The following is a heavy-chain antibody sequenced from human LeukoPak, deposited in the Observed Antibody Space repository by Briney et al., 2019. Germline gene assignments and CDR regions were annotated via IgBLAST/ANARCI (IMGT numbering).Heavy chain of an antibody. Sequence: ASVKVSCKASGYTFTSYGISWVRQAPGQGLEWMGIINPSGGSTSYAQKFQGRVTMTRDTSTSTVYMELSSLRSEDTAVYYCASFGGLREHYWGQGTLVTVSS. CDR3: ASFGGLREHY. D-gene: IGHD3-10*01. J-gene: IGHJ4*02. CDR1: GYTFTSYG. CDR2: INPSGGST. V-gene: IGHV1-46*01.